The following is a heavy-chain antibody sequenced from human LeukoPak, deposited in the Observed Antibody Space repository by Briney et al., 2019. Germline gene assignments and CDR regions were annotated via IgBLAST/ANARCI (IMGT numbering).Heavy chain of an antibody. V-gene: IGHV1-2*02. D-gene: IGHD4-23*01. CDR1: GYTFTGYY. CDR2: INPNSGGT. CDR3: ARGDYYGGNSGLPDY. Sequence: ASVKVSCKASGYTFTGYYMHWVRQAPGQGLEWMGWINPNSGGTNYAQKFQGRVTMTRDTSISTAYMELSRLRSDDTAVYYCARGDYYGGNSGLPDYWGQGTLVTVSS. J-gene: IGHJ4*02.